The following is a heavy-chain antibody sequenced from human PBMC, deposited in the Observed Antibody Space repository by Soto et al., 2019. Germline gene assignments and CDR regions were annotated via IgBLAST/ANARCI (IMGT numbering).Heavy chain of an antibody. Sequence: GGSLRLSCAASGFTFSSYGMHWVRQAPGKGLEWVAVIWYDGSNKYYADSVKGRFTISRDNSKNTLYLQMNSLRAEDTAVYYCARGGTDSSGYYFDYWGQGTLVTVSS. CDR1: GFTFSSYG. V-gene: IGHV3-33*01. CDR2: IWYDGSNK. J-gene: IGHJ4*02. CDR3: ARGGTDSSGYYFDY. D-gene: IGHD3-22*01.